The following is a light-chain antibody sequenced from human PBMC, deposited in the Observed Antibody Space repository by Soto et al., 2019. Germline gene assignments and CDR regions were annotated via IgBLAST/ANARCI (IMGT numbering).Light chain of an antibody. CDR3: QHYNNWPSFT. CDR1: QSVTSN. J-gene: IGKJ3*01. V-gene: IGKV3-15*01. CDR2: AAS. Sequence: EMVMTQSPATLSVSPGERAILSCRASQSVTSNLAWYQQKPGQAPRLLIYAASTRATGIPARFSGSGSGTEFTLTISSLQSEDFAVYYCQHYNNWPSFTFGPGTKVDIK.